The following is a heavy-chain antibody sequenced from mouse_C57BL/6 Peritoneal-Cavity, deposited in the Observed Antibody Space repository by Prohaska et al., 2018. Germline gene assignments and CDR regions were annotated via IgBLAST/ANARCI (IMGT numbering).Heavy chain of an antibody. CDR3: TDPPPGY. J-gene: IGHJ2*01. CDR2: IRLKSDNYAT. Sequence: EVKLEESGGGLVQPGGSMKLSCVASGFTFSNYWMNWVRHSPEKGLEWVAQIRLKSDNYATQYAESVKGRFTVSRDDSKSSVYLQMNNLRAEDTGIYYCTDPPPGYWGQGTTLTVSS. V-gene: IGHV6-3*01. CDR1: GFTFSNYW.